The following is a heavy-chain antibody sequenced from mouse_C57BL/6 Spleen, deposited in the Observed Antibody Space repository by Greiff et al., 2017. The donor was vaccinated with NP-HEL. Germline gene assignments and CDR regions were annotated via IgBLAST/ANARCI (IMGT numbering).Heavy chain of an antibody. D-gene: IGHD1-1*01. J-gene: IGHJ2*01. CDR2: IDPEDGET. CDR3: ARSKATVVASPFDY. CDR1: GFNIKAYY. V-gene: IGHV14-2*01. Sequence: VQLQQSGAELVKPGASVKLSCTASGFNIKAYYMHWVKQRPEQGLEWIGRIDPEDGETKYAPKFQGKATITADTSSNTAYLQLSSLTSDDTAVYYCARSKATVVASPFDYWGQGTTLTVSS.